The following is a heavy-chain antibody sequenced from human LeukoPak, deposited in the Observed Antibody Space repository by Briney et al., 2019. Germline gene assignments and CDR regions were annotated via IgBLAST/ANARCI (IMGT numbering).Heavy chain of an antibody. CDR3: AREELERRNYYYMDV. V-gene: IGHV3-11*01. Sequence: GGSLRLSCAASGFTFSDYYMSWIRQAPGKGLEWVSYISSSGSTIYYADSVKGRFTISRDNAKNSLYLQMNSLRAEDTAVFYCAREELERRNYYYMDVWGKGTTVTVSS. D-gene: IGHD1-1*01. CDR2: ISSSGSTI. CDR1: GFTFSDYY. J-gene: IGHJ6*03.